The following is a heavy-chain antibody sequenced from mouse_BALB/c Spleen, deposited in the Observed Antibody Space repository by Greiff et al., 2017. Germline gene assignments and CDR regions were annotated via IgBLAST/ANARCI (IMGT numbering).Heavy chain of an antibody. J-gene: IGHJ4*01. V-gene: IGHV1S34*01. CDR1: GYSFTGYY. D-gene: IGHD1-1*01. Sequence: LVKTGASVKISCKASGYSFTGYYMHWVKQSHGKSLEWIGYISCYNGATSYNQKFKGKATFTVDTSSSTAYMQFNSLTSEDSAVYNCARERTTVVASPPYYAMDYWGQGTSVTVAS. CDR3: ARERTTVVASPPYYAMDY. CDR2: ISCYNGAT.